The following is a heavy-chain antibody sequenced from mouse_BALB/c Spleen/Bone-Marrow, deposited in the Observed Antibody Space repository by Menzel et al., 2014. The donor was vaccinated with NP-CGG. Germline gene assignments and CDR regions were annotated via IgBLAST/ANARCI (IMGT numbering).Heavy chain of an antibody. CDR1: GYTFTGYW. CDR2: VDPSDSEI. D-gene: IGHD2-10*02. V-gene: IGHV1-61*01. J-gene: IGHJ2*01. CDR3: VRKYGKGGDY. Sequence: QVQLQQPGAEVVRLGASVKLSCKASGYTFTGYWMNWVKQRPGQGLEWIGMVDPSDSEIHYNQMFKDKATLTVDKSSSTAYMQLSSLTSDDSAVYYCVRKYGKGGDYWGQGTTLTVSS.